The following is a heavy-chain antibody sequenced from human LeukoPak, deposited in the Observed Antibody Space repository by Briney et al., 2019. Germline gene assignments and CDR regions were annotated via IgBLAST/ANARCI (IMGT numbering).Heavy chain of an antibody. CDR3: ARVGSGVNLYYFDY. CDR2: FYPSGST. Sequence: SETLSLTCTVSGDSISGSNYFWGWIRQPPGKGLEWSGNFYPSGSTYYNPSLKSRVTIAEDTSKNQFSLRLSSVTAADTAVYYCARVGSGVNLYYFDYWGQGTLVTVSS. V-gene: IGHV4-39*07. CDR1: GDSISGSNYF. D-gene: IGHD4-23*01. J-gene: IGHJ4*02.